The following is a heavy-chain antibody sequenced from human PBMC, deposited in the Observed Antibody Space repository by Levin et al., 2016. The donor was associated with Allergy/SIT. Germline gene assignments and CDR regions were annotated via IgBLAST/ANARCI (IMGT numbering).Heavy chain of an antibody. CDR1: GFTFDDYA. CDR2: ISWNSGSI. J-gene: IGHJ2*01. D-gene: IGHD3-10*01. Sequence: GGSLRLSCAASGFTFDDYAMHWVRQAPGKGLEWVSGISWNSGSIGYADSVKGRFTISRDNAKNSLYLQMNSLRAEDTALYYCAKAGLLSSWYFDLWGRGTLVTVSS. V-gene: IGHV3-9*01. CDR3: AKAGLLSSWYFDL.